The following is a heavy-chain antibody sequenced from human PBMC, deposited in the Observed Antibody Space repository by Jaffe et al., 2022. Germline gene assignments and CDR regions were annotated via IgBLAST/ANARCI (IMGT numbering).Heavy chain of an antibody. Sequence: QVQLVQSGAEVKKPGASVKVSCKASGYTFTGYYMHWVRQAPGQGLEWMGWINPNSGGTNYAQKFQGRVTMTRDTSISTAYMELSRLRSDDTAVYYCARVLGYGSGEYYFDYWGQGTLVTVSS. CDR1: GYTFTGYY. CDR3: ARVLGYGSGEYYFDY. J-gene: IGHJ4*02. V-gene: IGHV1-2*02. CDR2: INPNSGGT. D-gene: IGHD3-10*01.